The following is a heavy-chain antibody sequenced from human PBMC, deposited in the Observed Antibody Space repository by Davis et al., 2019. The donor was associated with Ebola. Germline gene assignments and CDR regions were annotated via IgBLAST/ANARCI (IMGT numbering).Heavy chain of an antibody. CDR2: IYPGDSDT. D-gene: IGHD2-15*01. CDR1: GYSFTSYW. Sequence: GGSLRLSCKGSGYSFTSYWIGWVRQMPGQGLEWMGIIYPGDSDTSYSPSFQGQVTISADKSISTAYLQWSSLKASDTAMYYCAIDRYCSGGSCYFDYWGQGTLVTVSS. J-gene: IGHJ4*02. V-gene: IGHV5-51*01. CDR3: AIDRYCSGGSCYFDY.